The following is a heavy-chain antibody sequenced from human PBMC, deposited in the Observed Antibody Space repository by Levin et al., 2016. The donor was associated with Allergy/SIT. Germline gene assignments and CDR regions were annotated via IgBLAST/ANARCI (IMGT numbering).Heavy chain of an antibody. CDR3: ATAGGKSDGYLQKDPYYYYGMDV. J-gene: IGHJ6*02. V-gene: IGHV1-69*06. Sequence: SVKVSCKASGGTFSSYAISWVRQAPGQGLEWMGGIIPIFGTANYAQKFQGRVTITADKSTSTAYMELSSLRSEDTAVYYCATAGGKSDGYLQKDPYYYYGMDVWGQGTTVTVSS. CDR1: GGTFSSYA. D-gene: IGHD5-24*01. CDR2: IIPIFGTA.